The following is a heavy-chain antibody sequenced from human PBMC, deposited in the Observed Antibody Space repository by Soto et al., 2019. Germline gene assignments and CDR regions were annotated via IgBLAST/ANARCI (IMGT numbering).Heavy chain of an antibody. CDR3: AVSIAPNPIDY. J-gene: IGHJ4*02. CDR1: GGSLSSYY. D-gene: IGHD6-6*01. Sequence: SETLSPTCTLSGGSLSSYYWSWIRQPPGKGLEWIGYIYYSGSTNYNPSLKSRVTISVDTSKNQFSLKLSSVTAADTAVYYCAVSIAPNPIDYWGQGTLVTVSS. V-gene: IGHV4-59*01. CDR2: IYYSGST.